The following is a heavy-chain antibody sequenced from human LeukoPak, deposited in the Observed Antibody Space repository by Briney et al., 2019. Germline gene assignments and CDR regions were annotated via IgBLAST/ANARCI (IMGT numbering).Heavy chain of an antibody. V-gene: IGHV4-59*08. Sequence: SETLSLTCTVSGGSISSYYWSWIRQPPGKGLEWIGYIYYSGSTNYNPSLKSRGTISVDTSKNQFSLKLSSVTAADTAVYYCARLRIPARYCSSTSCYELDYWGQGTLVTVSS. J-gene: IGHJ4*02. D-gene: IGHD2-2*01. CDR3: ARLRIPARYCSSTSCYELDY. CDR1: GGSISSYY. CDR2: IYYSGST.